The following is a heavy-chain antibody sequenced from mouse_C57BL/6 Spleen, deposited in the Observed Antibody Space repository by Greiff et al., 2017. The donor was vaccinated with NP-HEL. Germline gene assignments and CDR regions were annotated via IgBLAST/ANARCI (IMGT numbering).Heavy chain of an antibody. CDR2: ISSGGDYI. J-gene: IGHJ1*03. Sequence: EVKVVESGEGLVKPGGSLKLSCAASGFTFSSYAMSWVRQTPEKRLEWVAYISSGGDYIYYADTVKGRFTISRDNARNTLYLQMSSLKSEDTAMYYCTREDGSSYFDVWGTGTTVTVSS. D-gene: IGHD1-1*01. V-gene: IGHV5-9-1*02. CDR1: GFTFSSYA. CDR3: TREDGSSYFDV.